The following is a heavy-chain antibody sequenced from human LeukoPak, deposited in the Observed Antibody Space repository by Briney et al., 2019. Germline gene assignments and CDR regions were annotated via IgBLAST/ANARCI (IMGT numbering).Heavy chain of an antibody. D-gene: IGHD1-14*01. CDR2: ISAYNGNT. CDR1: GYPFDNFG. J-gene: IGHJ4*01. CDR3: AKDRVGGDLTGVSLY. Sequence: ASVKVSCKASGYPFDNFGLTWVRQAPGQGLEWMGWISAYNGNTHYAQKFRGRLTLTTETSTSTAYLELRSLKSDDTAVYYCAKDRVGGDLTGVSLYWGQGTLVTVSS. V-gene: IGHV1-18*01.